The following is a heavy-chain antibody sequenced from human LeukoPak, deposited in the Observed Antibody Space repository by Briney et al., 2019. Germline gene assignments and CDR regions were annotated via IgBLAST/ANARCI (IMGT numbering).Heavy chain of an antibody. J-gene: IGHJ5*02. CDR2: MNPNSGNT. CDR1: GYTFTSYD. D-gene: IGHD2-2*01. Sequence: ASVKVSCTASGYTFTSYDIHWVRQATGQGLAWMGWMNPNSGNTGYAQKFQGRVTITADKSTSTAYMELSSLRSEDTAVYYCAREAGEERIVVVPAAMSWFDPWGQGTLVTVSS. CDR3: AREAGEERIVVVPAAMSWFDP. V-gene: IGHV1-8*01.